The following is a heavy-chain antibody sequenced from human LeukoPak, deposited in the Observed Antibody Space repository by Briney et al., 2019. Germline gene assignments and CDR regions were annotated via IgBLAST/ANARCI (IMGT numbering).Heavy chain of an antibody. V-gene: IGHV4-39*07. D-gene: IGHD4-11*01. CDR3: ARYSNYGDYYYYYMDV. J-gene: IGHJ6*03. CDR2: IYYSGST. CDR1: GGSISSSSYY. Sequence: SETLSLTCTVSGGSISSSSYYWGWIRQPPGKGLEWIGSIYYSGSTYYNPSLKNRVTISVDTSKNQFSLKLSSVTAADTAVYYCARYSNYGDYYYYYMDVWGKGTTVTVSS.